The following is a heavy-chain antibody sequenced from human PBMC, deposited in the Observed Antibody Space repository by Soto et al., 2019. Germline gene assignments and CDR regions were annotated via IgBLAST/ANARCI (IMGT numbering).Heavy chain of an antibody. Sequence: PGESLKISFKASGYSFTRYWIGWVRQTPGKGLEWMGFIIPDDSDTKYSPSFQGRVAISADRSMTTAYLHLRSMEASDSATYCCSRQGCSKHYFSAADVWGQGTSVTVSS. J-gene: IGHJ6*02. D-gene: IGHD6-13*01. CDR2: IIPDDSDT. V-gene: IGHV5-51*01. CDR3: SRQGCSKHYFSAADV. CDR1: GYSFTRYW.